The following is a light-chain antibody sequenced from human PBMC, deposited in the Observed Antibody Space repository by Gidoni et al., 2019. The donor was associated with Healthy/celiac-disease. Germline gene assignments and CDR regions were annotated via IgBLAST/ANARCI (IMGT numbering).Light chain of an antibody. CDR1: KLGDKY. CDR2: QDS. J-gene: IGLJ2*01. Sequence: SYALTQPPSVSVSPGQTASITCSGDKLGDKYACWYQQKPGQYPLLVIYQDSKRPSGIPARFSGSNSGNTATLTISGTQAMDEADYYCQAWDSSTARFGGGTKLTVL. CDR3: QAWDSSTAR. V-gene: IGLV3-1*01.